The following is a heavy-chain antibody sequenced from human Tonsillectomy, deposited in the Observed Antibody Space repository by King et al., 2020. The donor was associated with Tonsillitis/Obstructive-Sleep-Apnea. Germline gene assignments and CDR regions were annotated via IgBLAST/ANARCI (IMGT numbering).Heavy chain of an antibody. Sequence: QLVQSGAEVKKPGESLRISCKASGHSFTSYWITWVRQMPGKGLEWMGRIDPSDSYTNYSPSFQGHVTISADKSISTAFLQWSSLKASDTAIYYCAGRVPRGTTPTPFDYWGQGTLVTVSS. V-gene: IGHV5-10-1*01. CDR3: AGRVPRGTTPTPFDY. D-gene: IGHD2/OR15-2a*01. CDR2: IDPSDSYT. J-gene: IGHJ4*02. CDR1: GHSFTSYW.